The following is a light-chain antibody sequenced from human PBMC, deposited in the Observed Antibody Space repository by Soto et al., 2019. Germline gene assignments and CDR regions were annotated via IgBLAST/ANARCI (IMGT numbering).Light chain of an antibody. CDR3: QQYNSYPWK. J-gene: IGKJ1*01. V-gene: IGKV1-5*03. Sequence: DIQMTQSPSTLSASVGDRVTITCRASQSISSWLAWYQQKLGKAPKLLIYKASTLESGVPSNFSGSGSGIEFTLTINSLQPEDFATYDCQQYNSYPWKFGQGTKV. CDR1: QSISSW. CDR2: KAS.